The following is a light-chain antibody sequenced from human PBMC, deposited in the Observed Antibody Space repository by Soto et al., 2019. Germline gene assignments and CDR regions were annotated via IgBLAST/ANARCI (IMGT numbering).Light chain of an antibody. CDR3: QQYYSSPYT. CDR2: SAS. Sequence: DIVMTQSPDSLAVSLGERATINCKSSQSVLYSSNNRNYLTWYQQKPGQPPELLIYSASTRESGVPDRFSGSGFGTDFTLTISSLQAEDVAVYSCQQYYSSPYTFGQGTKLEIK. V-gene: IGKV4-1*01. J-gene: IGKJ2*01. CDR1: QSVLYSSNNRNY.